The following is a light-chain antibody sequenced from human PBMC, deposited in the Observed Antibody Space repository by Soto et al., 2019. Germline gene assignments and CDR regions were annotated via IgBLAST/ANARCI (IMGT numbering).Light chain of an antibody. CDR1: SSDVGGYNY. CDR3: SSGVV. J-gene: IGLJ2*01. Sequence: QSALTQPASVSGSPGQSITISCTGTSSDVGGYNYVSWYQQHPGKAPKLMIYDVSNRPSGVSNRFSGSKSGNTASLTISGFQAEDEAYYYCSSGVVFGVGTKLTVL. V-gene: IGLV2-14*01. CDR2: DVS.